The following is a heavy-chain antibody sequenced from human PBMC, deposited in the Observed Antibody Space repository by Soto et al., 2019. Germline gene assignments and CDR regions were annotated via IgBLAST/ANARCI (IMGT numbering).Heavy chain of an antibody. Sequence: GGSLRLSCVGSGFSISDYYMSWIRQAPGKGLEWVSYISVGGTNIQYADSAKGRFTISRDIATNSLYMQLNSLRADDTAVYYCVRDLRVASTVAVAYWGQGTLVTVSS. J-gene: IGHJ4*02. CDR2: ISVGGTNI. V-gene: IGHV3-11*01. CDR1: GFSISDYY. CDR3: VRDLRVASTVAVAY. D-gene: IGHD3-22*01.